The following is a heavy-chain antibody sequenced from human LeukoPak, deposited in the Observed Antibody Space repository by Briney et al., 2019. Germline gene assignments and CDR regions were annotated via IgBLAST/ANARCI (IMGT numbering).Heavy chain of an antibody. CDR3: ARQNGSGKWYSDF. V-gene: IGHV4-39*01. J-gene: IGHJ4*02. CDR1: GGSISSSESY. CDR2: MDYSGRK. D-gene: IGHD3-10*01. Sequence: SETLSLTGTVSGGSISSSESYWGWIRQPPGKGLEWIGIMDYSGRKYWNPSLKSRLSISVDTSKNQFSLELSSVTAADTAVYYCARQNGSGKWYSDFWGQGTLVTVSS.